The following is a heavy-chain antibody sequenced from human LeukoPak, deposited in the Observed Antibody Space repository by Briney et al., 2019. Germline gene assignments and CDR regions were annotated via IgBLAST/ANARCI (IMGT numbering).Heavy chain of an antibody. CDR2: INPNSGGT. CDR3: ASVHGYYDSSGYYHFFDY. V-gene: IGHV1-2*06. CDR1: GYTFTGYY. D-gene: IGHD3-22*01. J-gene: IGHJ4*02. Sequence: GASVKVSCKASGYTFTGYYMHWVRQAPGQGLEWMGRINPNSGGTNYAQKFQGRVTMTRDTSISTAYMELSRLRSDGTAVYYCASVHGYYDSSGYYHFFDYWGQGTLVTVSS.